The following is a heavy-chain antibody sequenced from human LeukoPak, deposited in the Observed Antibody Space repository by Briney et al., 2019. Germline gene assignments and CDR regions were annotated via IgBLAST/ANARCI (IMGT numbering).Heavy chain of an antibody. CDR2: IYYSRST. D-gene: IGHD3-10*01. CDR1: GGSISSYY. Sequence: SETLSLTCTVSGGSISSYYWSWIRQPPGKGLEWIGYIYYSRSTNYNPSLKSRVTISIDTSKNQFSLKLSSVTAADTAVYYCARERGRFGVDYWGQGTLVTVSS. V-gene: IGHV4-59*01. J-gene: IGHJ4*02. CDR3: ARERGRFGVDY.